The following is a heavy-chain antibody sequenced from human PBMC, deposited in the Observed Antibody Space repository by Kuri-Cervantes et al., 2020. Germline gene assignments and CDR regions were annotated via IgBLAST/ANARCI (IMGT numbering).Heavy chain of an antibody. J-gene: IGHJ4*02. CDR1: GFTFSSYW. Sequence: GESLKISCAASGFTFSSYWMSWVRQAPGKGLEWVANIKQDGSEKYYVDSVKGRFTISRDNAKNSLYLQMNSLRAEDTAVYYCAHTGERDFDYWGQGTLVTVSS. CDR3: AHTGERDFDY. CDR2: IKQDGSEK. D-gene: IGHD7-27*01. V-gene: IGHV3-7*01.